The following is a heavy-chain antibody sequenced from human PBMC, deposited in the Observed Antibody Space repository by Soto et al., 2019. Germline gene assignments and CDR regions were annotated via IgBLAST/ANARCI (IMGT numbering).Heavy chain of an antibody. CDR2: ISGSGGST. CDR1: GFTFSSYA. V-gene: IGHV3-23*01. CDR3: ANLIAALFIYWCGYHYDVLSFPTRRSSDL. J-gene: IGHJ2*01. D-gene: IGHD6-6*01. Sequence: SGGSLRLSCAASGFTFSSYAMSWVRQAPGKGLEWVSAISGSGGSTYYADSVKGRFTISRDNSKNTLYLQMNSLRAEDTAVYYCANLIAALFIYWCGYHYDVLSFPTRRSSDL.